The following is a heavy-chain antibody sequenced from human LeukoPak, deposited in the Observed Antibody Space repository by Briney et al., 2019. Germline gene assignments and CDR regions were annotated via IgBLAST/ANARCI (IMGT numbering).Heavy chain of an antibody. V-gene: IGHV3-48*03. J-gene: IGHJ4*02. Sequence: GGSLRLSCEASGFTFSAYAMTWVRQAPGKGLEWVSYISGSGSTTHYADSVKGRFTISRDNAKKSLYLQMNSLRAEDTAVYYCARDNYDSSGYYFDWGQGTLVTVSS. CDR3: ARDNYDSSGYYFD. D-gene: IGHD3-22*01. CDR2: ISGSGSTT. CDR1: GFTFSAYA.